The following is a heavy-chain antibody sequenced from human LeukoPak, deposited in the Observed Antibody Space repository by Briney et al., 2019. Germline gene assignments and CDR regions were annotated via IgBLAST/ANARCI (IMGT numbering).Heavy chain of an antibody. J-gene: IGHJ4*02. D-gene: IGHD1-26*01. CDR1: GFTFSSYA. Sequence: GGSLRLSCAASGFTFSSYAMHWVRQAPGKGQEWVAVISYDGSNKYYADSVKGRFTISRDNSKNTLYLQMNSLRAEDTAVYYCARVEGGATLYYFDYWGQGTLVTVSS. V-gene: IGHV3-30-3*01. CDR2: ISYDGSNK. CDR3: ARVEGGATLYYFDY.